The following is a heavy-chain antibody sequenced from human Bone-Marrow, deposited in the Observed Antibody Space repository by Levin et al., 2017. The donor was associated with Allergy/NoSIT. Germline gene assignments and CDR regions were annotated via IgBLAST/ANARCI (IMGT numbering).Heavy chain of an antibody. Sequence: PGGSLRLSCAASGFTFRHYTMNWVRQAPGKGLEWVSCITSSGDSTYYADSVKGRFTISRDNAKNSLYLQLNRLRDEDTAMYYCARDPARGYYDSSGYSGHRWGLGTLVTVSS. CDR2: ITSSGDST. CDR3: ARDPARGYYDSSGYSGHR. J-gene: IGHJ1*01. D-gene: IGHD3-22*01. CDR1: GFTFRHYT. V-gene: IGHV3-48*02.